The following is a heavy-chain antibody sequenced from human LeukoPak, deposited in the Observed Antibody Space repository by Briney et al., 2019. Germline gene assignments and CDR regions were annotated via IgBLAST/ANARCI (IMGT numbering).Heavy chain of an antibody. J-gene: IGHJ4*02. CDR2: IKQDGSKK. D-gene: IGHD5-24*01. CDR3: TRVGYIDGGIDY. V-gene: IGHV3-7*04. Sequence: GGSLRLSCAASGFTFSSYWMTWVRQAPGKGLEWVANIKQDGSKKSYVDSVKGRFTISRDNAKNSLYLQMNSLRAEDTAIYYCTRVGYIDGGIDYWGQGTLVTVSS. CDR1: GFTFSSYW.